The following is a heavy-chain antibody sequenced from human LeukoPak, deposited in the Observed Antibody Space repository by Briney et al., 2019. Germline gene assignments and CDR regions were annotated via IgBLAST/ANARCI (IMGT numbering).Heavy chain of an antibody. CDR3: AKGQYAAAL. CDR1: AFTFSSYG. CDR2: IRYDGSNK. V-gene: IGHV3-30*02. Sequence: GGSLRLSCAASAFTFSSYGMHWVRQAPGKGLEWVTFIRYDGSNKYYTDSVKGRFTISRDNSKNTLYLQMNSLRADDTAVYYCAKGQYAAALWGQGTLVTVSS. D-gene: IGHD4-11*01. J-gene: IGHJ4*02.